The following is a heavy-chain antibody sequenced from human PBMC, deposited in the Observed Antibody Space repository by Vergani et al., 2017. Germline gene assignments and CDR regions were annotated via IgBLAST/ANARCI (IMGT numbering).Heavy chain of an antibody. CDR2: IYYSGST. CDR1: GGSISSYY. V-gene: IGHV4-59*08. J-gene: IGHJ4*02. Sequence: QVQLQESGPGLVKPSETLSLTCTVSGGSISSYYWSWIRQPPGKGLEWIGYIYYSGSTNYNPSLKSRVTISVDTSKNQFSLKLSSVTAADTAVYYCARQGWTRYCSGGSCLLLSTHFDYWGQGTLVTVSS. D-gene: IGHD2-15*01. CDR3: ARQGWTRYCSGGSCLLLSTHFDY.